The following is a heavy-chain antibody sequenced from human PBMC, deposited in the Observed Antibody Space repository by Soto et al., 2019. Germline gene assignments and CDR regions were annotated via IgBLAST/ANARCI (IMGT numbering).Heavy chain of an antibody. J-gene: IGHJ5*02. CDR2: INPIDGST. V-gene: IGHV1-46*01. Sequence: ASVKVSCKASQYTFTSYYIHWVRQAPGQGPEWMGRINPIDGSTSYAQKFQGRVTVTRDTSTSTVYMELSSLRSEDTAVYYCARDPIIHYGSGGNWFDPWGQGTLVTVSS. CDR3: ARDPIIHYGSGGNWFDP. D-gene: IGHD3-10*01. CDR1: QYTFTSYY.